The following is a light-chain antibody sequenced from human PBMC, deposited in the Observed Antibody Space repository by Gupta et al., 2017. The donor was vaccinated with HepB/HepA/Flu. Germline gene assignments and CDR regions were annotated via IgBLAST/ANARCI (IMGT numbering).Light chain of an antibody. CDR2: DAS. J-gene: IGKJ5*01. CDR1: QSVSSY. CDR3: QQRSNWLPIT. Sequence: EIVLTQSPATLSLSPGERATLSCRASQSVSSYLAWYQQKPGQAPRLLIYDASNRATGIPARFSGSGYGTDFTLTISSREPEDFAVYYCQQRSNWLPITFGQGTQLEIK. V-gene: IGKV3-11*01.